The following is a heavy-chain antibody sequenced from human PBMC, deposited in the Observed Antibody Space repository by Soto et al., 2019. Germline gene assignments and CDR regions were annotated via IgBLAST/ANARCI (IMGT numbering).Heavy chain of an antibody. Sequence: QVQLVQSGAEVKKPGASVKVSCKASGYTFTSYGISWVRQAPGQGLEWMGRISGYNGNSNFAQNLQGRVTMTTDTSTSTAYMELRSLRSDDTAVYYCAREDIQDIVVVVVAPEGLGYWGQGTLVTVSS. CDR3: AREDIQDIVVVVVAPEGLGY. D-gene: IGHD2-15*01. V-gene: IGHV1-18*01. CDR2: ISGYNGNS. J-gene: IGHJ4*02. CDR1: GYTFTSYG.